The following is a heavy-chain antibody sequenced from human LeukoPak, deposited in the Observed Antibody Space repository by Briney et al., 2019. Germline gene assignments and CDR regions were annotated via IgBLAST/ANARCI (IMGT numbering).Heavy chain of an antibody. D-gene: IGHD6-13*01. CDR2: ISSSSSYI. J-gene: IGHJ3*02. V-gene: IGHV3-21*01. CDR1: GFTFSSYS. Sequence: PGGSLRLSCAASGFTFSSYSMNWVRQAPGKGLEWVSSISSSSSYIYYADSVKGRFTISRDNAKNSLYLQMNSLRAEDTAVYYCAREMAAGIWPDAFDIWGQGTMVTVSS. CDR3: AREMAAGIWPDAFDI.